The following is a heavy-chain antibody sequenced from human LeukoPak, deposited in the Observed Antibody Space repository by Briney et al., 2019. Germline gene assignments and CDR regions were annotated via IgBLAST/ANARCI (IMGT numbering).Heavy chain of an antibody. D-gene: IGHD3-10*01. CDR1: GFTFSSYW. CDR3: AKDLDTMVRGLIIKPTYYYYGMDV. J-gene: IGHJ6*02. Sequence: GGSLRLSCAASGFTFSSYWMNWARQAPGKGLEWVASINHNGNVNYYADSVKGRFTISRDNAKNSLYLQMSNLRAEDTAVYYCAKDLDTMVRGLIIKPTYYYYGMDVWGQGTTVIVSS. CDR2: INHNGNVN. V-gene: IGHV3-7*03.